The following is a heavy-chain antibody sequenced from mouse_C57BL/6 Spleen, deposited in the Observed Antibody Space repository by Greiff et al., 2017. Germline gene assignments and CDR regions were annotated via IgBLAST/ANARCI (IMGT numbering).Heavy chain of an antibody. Sequence: QVQLQQPGAELVKPGASVKMSCKASGYTFTSYWITWVKQRPGQGLEWIGDIYPGSGSTNYNEKFKSKATLTVDTSSSTAYMQLSSLTSEDSAVYYCARREDYDVGFAYWGQGTLVTVSA. J-gene: IGHJ3*01. CDR3: ARREDYDVGFAY. D-gene: IGHD2-4*01. CDR2: IYPGSGST. V-gene: IGHV1-55*01. CDR1: GYTFTSYW.